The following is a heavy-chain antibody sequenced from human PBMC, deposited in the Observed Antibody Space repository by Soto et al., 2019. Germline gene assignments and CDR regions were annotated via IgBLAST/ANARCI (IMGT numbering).Heavy chain of an antibody. Sequence: QVQLVQSGAEVKKPGSSVKVSCKASGGTFSSYAISWVRQAPGQGLEWMGGIIPIFGTANYAQKFQGRVTITADESTSTAYMELSSLRSEDTAVYYCAREGTYYDIWTGGPLNYYYGMDVWGQGTTVTVSS. D-gene: IGHD3-9*01. J-gene: IGHJ6*02. CDR1: GGTFSSYA. V-gene: IGHV1-69*01. CDR2: IIPIFGTA. CDR3: AREGTYYDIWTGGPLNYYYGMDV.